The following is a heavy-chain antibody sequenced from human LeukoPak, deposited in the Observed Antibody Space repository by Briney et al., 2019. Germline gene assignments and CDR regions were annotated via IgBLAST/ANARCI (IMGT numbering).Heavy chain of an antibody. CDR1: GASIRSYY. D-gene: IGHD2-2*01. Sequence: PSETLSLTCTVSGASIRSYYWSWIRQPPGRGLEWIGYMYNSGSTYYNPSLKSRVTISGDTSKNQFSLKLTSVTAADTAVYYCARLGGPAAVDYWGQGTLVTVS. CDR2: MYNSGST. J-gene: IGHJ4*02. V-gene: IGHV4-59*01. CDR3: ARLGGPAAVDY.